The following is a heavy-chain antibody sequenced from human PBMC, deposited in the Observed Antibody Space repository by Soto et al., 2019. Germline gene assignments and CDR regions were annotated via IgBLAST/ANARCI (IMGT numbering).Heavy chain of an antibody. CDR3: ASGGGSSGSGDYYYYYGMDV. CDR2: IIPIFGTA. J-gene: IGHJ6*02. Sequence: ASVKVSCKASGGTFSSYAISWVRQAPGQGLEWMGGIIPIFGTANYAQKFQGRVTITADKSTSTAYMELSSLRSEDTAVYYCASGGGSSGSGDYYYYYGMDVWGQGTTVTVSS. V-gene: IGHV1-69*06. D-gene: IGHD3-22*01. CDR1: GGTFSSYA.